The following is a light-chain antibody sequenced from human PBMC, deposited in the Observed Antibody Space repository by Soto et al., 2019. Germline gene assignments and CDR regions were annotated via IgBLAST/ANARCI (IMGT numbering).Light chain of an antibody. V-gene: IGLV2-14*03. CDR3: SSYTSSSTPSTYV. CDR2: DVS. Sequence: QSAPTQPCPQSWSPGQSNTKSRTRTSKDGGGYNSVSWYQHHPGKAPKLMIYDVSNRPSGVSNRFSGSKSGNTASLIISGLQAEDEADYYCSSYTSSSTPSTYVFGTGTNVTVL. J-gene: IGLJ1*01. CDR1: SKDGGGYNS.